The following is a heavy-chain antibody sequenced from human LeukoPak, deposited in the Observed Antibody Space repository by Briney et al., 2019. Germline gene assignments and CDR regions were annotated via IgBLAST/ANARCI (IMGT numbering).Heavy chain of an antibody. Sequence: GGSLRLSCAASGFTFSSFSMNRVRQAPGKGLEWISYISSSSSSTYYADSVKGRFTISRDNAKNSLYLQMNSLRAEDTAVYYCARVIGSYGDSAYWGQGTLVTVSS. CDR3: ARVIGSYGDSAY. CDR2: ISSSSSST. V-gene: IGHV3-48*04. J-gene: IGHJ4*02. D-gene: IGHD4-17*01. CDR1: GFTFSSFS.